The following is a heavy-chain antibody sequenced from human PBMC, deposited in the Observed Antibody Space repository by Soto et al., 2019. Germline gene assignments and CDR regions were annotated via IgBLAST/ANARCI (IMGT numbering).Heavy chain of an antibody. J-gene: IGHJ5*02. D-gene: IGHD2-2*01. CDR1: GFSLSNARMG. CDR3: ARIRRVVPAAFTQNWFDP. Sequence: QVTLKESGPVLVKPTETLTLTCTVSGFSLSNARMGVSWIRQPPGKALEWLAHIFSNDEKSYSTSLKSRLTISKDTSKSQVVLTRTNMDPVDTATYYCARIRRVVPAAFTQNWFDPWGQGTLVTVSS. CDR2: IFSNDEK. V-gene: IGHV2-26*01.